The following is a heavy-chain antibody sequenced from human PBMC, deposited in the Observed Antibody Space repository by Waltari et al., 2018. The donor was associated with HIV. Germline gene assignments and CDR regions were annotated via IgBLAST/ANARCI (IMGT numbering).Heavy chain of an antibody. V-gene: IGHV4-39*01. Sequence: QLQLQESGPGLVKPSETLSLTCTVSGGSISSRSYYWGWIRQPPGKGLEWIGSIYYSGSTYYNPSLKSRVTISVDTSKNQFSLKLSSVTAADTAVYYCARHTGDSSLLDYWGQGTLVTVSS. CDR3: ARHTGDSSLLDY. CDR1: GGSISSRSYY. D-gene: IGHD3-22*01. J-gene: IGHJ4*02. CDR2: IYYSGST.